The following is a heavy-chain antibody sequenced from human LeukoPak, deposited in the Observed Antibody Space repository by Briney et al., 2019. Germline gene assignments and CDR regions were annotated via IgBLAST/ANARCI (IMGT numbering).Heavy chain of an antibody. CDR2: INPNSGGT. CDR1: GFTFTGYY. V-gene: IGHV1-2*02. J-gene: IGHJ4*02. Sequence: PEASVKVSCKASGFTFTGYYMHWVRQAPGQGLEWMGWINPNSGGTNFAQKFQGRVTMTRDTSISTAYMELTRLRSDDTAVYYCARDGDIRSGGSCYQYYFDYWGQGTLVTVSS. CDR3: ARDGDIRSGGSCYQYYFDY. D-gene: IGHD2-15*01.